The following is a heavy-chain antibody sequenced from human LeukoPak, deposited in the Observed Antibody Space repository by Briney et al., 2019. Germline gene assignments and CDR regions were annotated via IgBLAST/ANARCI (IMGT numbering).Heavy chain of an antibody. CDR3: ARDASADRDTAMVFFDY. D-gene: IGHD5-18*01. CDR2: INPNSGGT. V-gene: IGHV1-2*02. Sequence: GASVKVSCKASGYTFTGYYMHWVRQAPGQGLEWMGWINPNSGGTNYAQKFQGRVTMTRDTSISTAYMELSRLRSDDTAVYYCARDASADRDTAMVFFDYWGQGTLVTVSS. J-gene: IGHJ4*02. CDR1: GYTFTGYY.